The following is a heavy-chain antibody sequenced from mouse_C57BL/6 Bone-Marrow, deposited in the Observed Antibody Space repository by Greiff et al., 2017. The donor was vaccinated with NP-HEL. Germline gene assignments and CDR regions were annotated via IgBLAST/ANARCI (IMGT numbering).Heavy chain of an antibody. Sequence: VQLQQSGHELVKPGASVKISCKASGYAFSSSWMNWVKQRPGKGLEWIGRIYPGDGDTNYNGKFKGKATLTADKSSSTAYMQLSSLTSEDSAVYFCARGLRYGNYYAMDYWGQGTSVTVSS. CDR2: IYPGDGDT. CDR1: GYAFSSSW. D-gene: IGHD1-1*01. V-gene: IGHV1-82*01. CDR3: ARGLRYGNYYAMDY. J-gene: IGHJ4*01.